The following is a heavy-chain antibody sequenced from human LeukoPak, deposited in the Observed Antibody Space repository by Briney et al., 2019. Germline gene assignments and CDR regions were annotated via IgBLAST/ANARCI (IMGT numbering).Heavy chain of an antibody. CDR1: GFTFSSYA. Sequence: GGSLRLSCAASGFTFSSYAMSWVRQAPGKGLEWVSGISGGVARTYYADSVKGRFTISRDNSKNTLYLQMNSLRAEDTAVYYCAKSGGSIAARPDYWGQGTLVTVSS. CDR3: AKSGGSIAARPDY. V-gene: IGHV3-23*01. CDR2: ISGGVART. D-gene: IGHD6-6*01. J-gene: IGHJ4*02.